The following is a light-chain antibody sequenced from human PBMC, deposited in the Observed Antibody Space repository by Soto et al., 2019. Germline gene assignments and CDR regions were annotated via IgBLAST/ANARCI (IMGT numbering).Light chain of an antibody. CDR2: KAS. J-gene: IGKJ1*01. CDR1: QTISSW. Sequence: DIQMTQSPSTLSGSVGDRVTITCRASQTISSWLAWYQQKPGKAPKLLIYKASTLKSGVPSRFSGSGSGTEFTLTISSLQPEDFATYYCLRHDLYPWTFGQGTKVDIK. V-gene: IGKV1-5*03. CDR3: LRHDLYPWT.